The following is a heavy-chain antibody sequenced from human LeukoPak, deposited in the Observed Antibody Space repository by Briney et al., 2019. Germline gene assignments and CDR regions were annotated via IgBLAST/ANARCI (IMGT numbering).Heavy chain of an antibody. Sequence: PGGSLRLSCTASGFTFGDYAMSWFRQAPGKGLEWVGFIRSKAYGGTTEHAASVKGRFTISRDDSKSIAYLQMNSLKTEDTAVYYCTRDLYPDAFDIWGQGTMVTVSS. CDR1: GFTFGDYA. CDR2: IRSKAYGGTT. CDR3: TRDLYPDAFDI. J-gene: IGHJ3*02. V-gene: IGHV3-49*03. D-gene: IGHD2-15*01.